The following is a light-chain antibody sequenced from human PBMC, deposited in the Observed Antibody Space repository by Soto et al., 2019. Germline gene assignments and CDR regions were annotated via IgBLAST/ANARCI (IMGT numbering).Light chain of an antibody. J-gene: IGLJ1*01. CDR3: TSYTSSSTYV. CDR1: SSDFGGYNY. V-gene: IGLV2-14*01. Sequence: QSDLTQPASVSGSPGQSITISCTGTSSDFGGYNYVSWYQQHPGKAPKLMIYEVSNRPSGVSNRFSGSKSGNTASLTISGLQAEDEADYYCTSYTSSSTYVFGTGTKVTVL. CDR2: EVS.